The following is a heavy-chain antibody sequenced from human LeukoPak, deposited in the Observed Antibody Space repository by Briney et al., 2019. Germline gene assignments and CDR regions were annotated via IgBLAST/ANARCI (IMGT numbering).Heavy chain of an antibody. V-gene: IGHV4-59*01. CDR3: AAGAKATTRLGH. Sequence: SETLSLTCTVSGGSISSYYLTWIRQPPGKGLEGFGYIYYSGTTNYNPSLKSRVTISIDTSKNLFSLNLTSVTAADTAVYYCAAGAKATTRLGHWGQGILVTVSS. CDR1: GGSISSYY. D-gene: IGHD5-24*01. CDR2: IYYSGTT. J-gene: IGHJ5*02.